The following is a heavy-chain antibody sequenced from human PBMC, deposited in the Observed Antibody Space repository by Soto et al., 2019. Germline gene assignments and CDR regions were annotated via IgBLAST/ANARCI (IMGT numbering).Heavy chain of an antibody. J-gene: IGHJ6*02. D-gene: IGHD2-15*01. CDR3: THRIDDNYYYGMDV. Sequence: PGGSLRLSCAASGLSFNMYWMHWVRQVPGKGLVWLARINSDGGTTDYAAPVKGRFTISRDDSKNTLYLQMNSLKTEDTAVYYCTHRIDDNYYYGMDVWGQGTTVTVSS. V-gene: IGHV3-15*07. CDR1: GLSFNMYW. CDR2: INSDGGTT.